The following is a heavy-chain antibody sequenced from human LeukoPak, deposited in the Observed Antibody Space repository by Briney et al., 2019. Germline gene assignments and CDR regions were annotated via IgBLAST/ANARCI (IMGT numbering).Heavy chain of an antibody. CDR2: IRQDGDTK. CDR1: GFPFNAYW. D-gene: IGHD6-13*01. V-gene: IGHV3-7*03. J-gene: IGHJ4*02. CDR3: ASSLPYGTTWYGRSDF. Sequence: QSGGSLRLSCAASGFPFNAYWMTWVRQAPGKGLEWVANIRQDGDTKYYVDSVKGRFTISRDNAMNSLYLQMNSLRAEDTAIYYCASSLPYGTTWYGRSDFWGQGTLVTVSS.